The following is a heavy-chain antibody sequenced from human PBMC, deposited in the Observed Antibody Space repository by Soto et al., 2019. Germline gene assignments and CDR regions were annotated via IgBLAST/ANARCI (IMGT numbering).Heavy chain of an antibody. CDR2: INHSGST. J-gene: IGHJ6*03. CDR3: ERQRAYSGYEGYYYYYYMDV. CDR1: GGSFSGYY. Sequence: SETLSITCAVYGGSFSGYYWSWIRQPPGKGLEWIGEINHSGSTNYNPSLKSRVTISVDTSKNQFSLKLSSVTAADTAVYYCERQRAYSGYEGYYYYYYMDVWGKGTTVTVSS. D-gene: IGHD5-12*01. V-gene: IGHV4-34*01.